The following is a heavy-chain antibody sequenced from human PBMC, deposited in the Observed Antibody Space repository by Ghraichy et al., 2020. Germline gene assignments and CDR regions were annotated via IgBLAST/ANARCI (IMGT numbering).Heavy chain of an antibody. J-gene: IGHJ6*02. CDR2: IYPGDSDI. CDR3: ARLNCVGDCYPFYFYGMDV. D-gene: IGHD2-21*02. Sequence: GESLNISCEASGYSFTSYWIGWVRQMPGKGLEWMGIIYPGDSDIRYSPSFQGQVIISADKSINTAYLQWSSLKASDTAMYYCARLNCVGDCYPFYFYGMDVWGQGTTVTVSS. CDR1: GYSFTSYW. V-gene: IGHV5-51*01.